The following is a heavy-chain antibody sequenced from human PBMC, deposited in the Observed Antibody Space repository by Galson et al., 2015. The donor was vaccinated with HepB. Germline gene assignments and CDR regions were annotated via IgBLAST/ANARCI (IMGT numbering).Heavy chain of an antibody. CDR3: AKEYYGGNPLDY. V-gene: IGHV3-30*18. CDR1: GFTFSSYG. D-gene: IGHD4-23*01. J-gene: IGHJ4*02. CDR2: ISYDGSNK. Sequence: SLRLSCAASGFTFSSYGMHWVRQAPGKGLEWVAVISYDGSNKYYADSVKGRFTISRDNSKNTLYLQMNSLRAEDTAVYYCAKEYYGGNPLDYWGQGTLVTVSS.